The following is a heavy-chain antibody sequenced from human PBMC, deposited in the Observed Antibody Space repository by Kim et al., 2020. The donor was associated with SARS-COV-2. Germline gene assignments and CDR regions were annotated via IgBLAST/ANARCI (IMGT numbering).Heavy chain of an antibody. D-gene: IGHD2-15*01. CDR2: ISYDGSNK. Sequence: GGSLRLSCAASGFTFSSYAMHWVRQAPGKGLEWVAVISYDGSNKYYADSVKGRFTISRDNSKNTLYLQMNSLRAEDTAVYYCARSEVAAGRVYWYFDLWGRGTLVTVSS. CDR1: GFTFSSYA. J-gene: IGHJ2*01. V-gene: IGHV3-30-3*01. CDR3: ARSEVAAGRVYWYFDL.